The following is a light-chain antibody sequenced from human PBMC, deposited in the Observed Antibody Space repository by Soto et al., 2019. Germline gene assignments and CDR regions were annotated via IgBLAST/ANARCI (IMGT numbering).Light chain of an antibody. J-gene: IGKJ1*01. CDR1: QSVSSNY. Sequence: EIVLTQSPGTLSLSPGERATLSCRASQSVSSNYLAWYQQKPGQAPRLLIYGASSRATGIPDRFSGSGSGTDFTLTITRLEPEDFAVYYCQQYGRSPGWTFGQGTKVDIK. V-gene: IGKV3-20*01. CDR2: GAS. CDR3: QQYGRSPGWT.